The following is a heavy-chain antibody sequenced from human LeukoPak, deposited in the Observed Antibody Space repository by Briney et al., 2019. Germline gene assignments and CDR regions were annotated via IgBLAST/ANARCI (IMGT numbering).Heavy chain of an antibody. V-gene: IGHV3-21*04. J-gene: IGHJ4*02. Sequence: GGSLRLSCAASGFTFSSYSMNWVRQAPGKGLEWVSFISSSSSYIYYADSVKGRFNISRDNAKNALYMQMNSLRAEDTAVYYCAKFAAVGTFFDYWGQGTLVTVSS. CDR2: ISSSSSYI. CDR3: AKFAAVGTFFDY. D-gene: IGHD6-13*01. CDR1: GFTFSSYS.